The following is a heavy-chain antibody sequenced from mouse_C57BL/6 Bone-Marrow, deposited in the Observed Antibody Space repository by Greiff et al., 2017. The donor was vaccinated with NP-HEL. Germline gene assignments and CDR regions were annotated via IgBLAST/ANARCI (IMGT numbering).Heavy chain of an antibody. Sequence: QVHVKQPGAELVRPGTSVKLSCKASGYTFTSYWMHWVKQRPGQGLEWIGVIDPSDSYTNYNQKFKGKATLTVDTSSSTAYMQLSSLTSEDSAVYYCAGDRLLSYWGQGTLVTVSA. J-gene: IGHJ3*01. CDR2: IDPSDSYT. V-gene: IGHV1-59*01. D-gene: IGHD2-3*01. CDR1: GYTFTSYW. CDR3: AGDRLLSY.